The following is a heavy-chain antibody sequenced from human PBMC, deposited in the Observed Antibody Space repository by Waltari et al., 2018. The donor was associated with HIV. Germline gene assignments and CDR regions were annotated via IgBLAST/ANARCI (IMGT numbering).Heavy chain of an antibody. D-gene: IGHD3-9*01. CDR3: AGTPGESDLSDYDILAGYAPGDDY. CDR2: TYYSGET. V-gene: IGHV4-39*07. Sequence: QLQLQESGPGLVKPSETLSLTCTVSGGSISSSSYYWGWIRQPPGKGLEWIGRTYYSGETSDNPSPESGVTRSVDTSENRCSRRVRCVTAADTAVDYGAGTPGESDLSDYDILAGYAPGDDYWGPGTLVTVSS. J-gene: IGHJ4*02. CDR1: GGSISSSSYY.